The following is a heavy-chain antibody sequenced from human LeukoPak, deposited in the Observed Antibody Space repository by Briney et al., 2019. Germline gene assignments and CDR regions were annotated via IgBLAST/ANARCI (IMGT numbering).Heavy chain of an antibody. CDR1: GGSISSSSYY. V-gene: IGHV4-39*01. CDR2: IYYRGST. J-gene: IGHJ4*02. CDR3: ASVGYDRTGYYLRPFDY. D-gene: IGHD3-22*01. Sequence: SETLSLTCTVSGGSISSSSYYWGWVRQPPGKGLEWIGTIYYRGSTYYNPSLKSRVTVSVDTSKNQFSLKLSSVTAADTAVYYCASVGYDRTGYYLRPFDYWGQGTLVTVSS.